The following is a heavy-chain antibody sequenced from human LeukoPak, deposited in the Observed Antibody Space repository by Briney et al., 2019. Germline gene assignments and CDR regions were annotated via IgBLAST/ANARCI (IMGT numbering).Heavy chain of an antibody. Sequence: GRSLRLSCAASGFTFSSYAMHWVRQAPGKGLEWVAVISYDGSNKYYADSVKGRFTISRDNSKNTLYLQMNSLRAEDTAVYYCARDRQSSLDYWGQGTLVTVSS. CDR2: ISYDGSNK. V-gene: IGHV3-30-3*01. J-gene: IGHJ4*02. D-gene: IGHD6-13*01. CDR3: ARDRQSSLDY. CDR1: GFTFSSYA.